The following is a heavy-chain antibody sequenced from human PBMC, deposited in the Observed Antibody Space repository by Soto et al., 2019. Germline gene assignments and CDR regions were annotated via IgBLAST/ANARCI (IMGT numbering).Heavy chain of an antibody. J-gene: IGHJ6*02. V-gene: IGHV1-69*12. CDR2: TIPMFGTT. Sequence: QVQLVQSGAEVKKPESSVRVSCKASGGTFNSYAITWVRQAPGQGLEWMGGTIPMFGTTNYAEKFQGRLTIIADELTTTAYLEMSSLRSQYTAAYYSTICGYVYLSIGNYLGSDGMDFGGLGTTVIVSS. D-gene: IGHD3-3*02. CDR1: GGTFNSYA. CDR3: TICGYVYLSIGNYLGSDGMDF.